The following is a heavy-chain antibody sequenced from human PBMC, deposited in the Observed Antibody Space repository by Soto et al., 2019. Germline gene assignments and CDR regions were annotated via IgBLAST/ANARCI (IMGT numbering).Heavy chain of an antibody. D-gene: IGHD3-22*01. CDR3: TTDSYSTIIIVRFDY. J-gene: IGHJ4*01. Sequence: EVQLVESGGGLVKPGGSLRLSCAASGFTFSNAWINWVCQAPGKGLELVGRIKSKTDGGTTDYAEPVKGRFDISRDDSNNMVYLQMNSLKIEDTDVYYCTTDSYSTIIIVRFDYWGHGTLVTVSP. V-gene: IGHV3-15*07. CDR2: IKSKTDGGTT. CDR1: GFTFSNAW.